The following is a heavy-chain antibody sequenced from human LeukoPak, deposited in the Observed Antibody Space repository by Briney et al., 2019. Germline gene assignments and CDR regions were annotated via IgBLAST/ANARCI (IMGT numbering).Heavy chain of an antibody. D-gene: IGHD4-17*01. CDR3: ASPGPDYGDYAYAY. V-gene: IGHV4-61*01. Sequence: PSEPLSLTCSVSGGSVTSGTYYWTWIRQSAGKGLEWIGYIYYTGTSNYNPSLKSRVAISLDTSKNQFSLRVSSVTAADTGTYYCASPGPDYGDYAYAYWGQGSLVTVSS. CDR2: IYYTGTS. CDR1: GGSVTSGTYY. J-gene: IGHJ4*02.